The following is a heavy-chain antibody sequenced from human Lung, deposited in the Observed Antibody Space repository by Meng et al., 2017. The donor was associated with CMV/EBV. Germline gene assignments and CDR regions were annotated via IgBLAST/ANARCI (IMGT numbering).Heavy chain of an antibody. CDR1: GFSFSDHY. J-gene: IGHJ4*02. V-gene: IGHV3-11*04. Sequence: GRPLRPXCAAFGFSFSDHYMSWVRQAPGKGLEWVPYISGNGITIYYADSVKGRFTISRDNAKNSLYLQMNSLRVEDTAVYYCARVASDIYEAFYFDYWGQGTLVTVSS. CDR2: ISGNGITI. CDR3: ARVASDIYEAFYFDY. D-gene: IGHD5/OR15-5a*01.